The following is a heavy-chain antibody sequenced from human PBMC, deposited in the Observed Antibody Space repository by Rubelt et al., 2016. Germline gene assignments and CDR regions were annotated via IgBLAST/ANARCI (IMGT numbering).Heavy chain of an antibody. CDR1: GYTFTSYG. D-gene: IGHD2-2*01. J-gene: IGHJ5*02. V-gene: IGHV1-18*01. CDR3: ARDPTTRCTSTGWFDP. CDR2: ISAYNGNT. Sequence: QVQLVQSGAEVKKPGASVKVSCKASGYTFTSYGISWVRQAPGQGLEWMGWISAYNGNTNYAQKLQGRVTMTTGTSTSTAYMERRSLRSDETAVYYCARDPTTRCTSTGWFDPWGQGTLVTVSS.